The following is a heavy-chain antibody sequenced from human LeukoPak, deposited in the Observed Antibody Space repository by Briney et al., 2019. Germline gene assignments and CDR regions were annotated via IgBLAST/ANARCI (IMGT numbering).Heavy chain of an antibody. CDR2: IIPIFGTA. J-gene: IGHJ5*02. CDR1: GGTFSSYA. CDR3: ARGSGWYINWFDP. V-gene: IGHV1-69*13. Sequence: LVKVSCKASGGTFSSYAISWVRQAPGQGLEWMGGIIPIFGTANYAQKFQGRVTITADESTSTAYMELSSLRSEDTAVYYCARGSGWYINWFDPWGQGTLVIVSS. D-gene: IGHD6-19*01.